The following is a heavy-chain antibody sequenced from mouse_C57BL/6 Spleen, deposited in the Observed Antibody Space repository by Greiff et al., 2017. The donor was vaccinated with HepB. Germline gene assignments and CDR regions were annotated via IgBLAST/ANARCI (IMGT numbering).Heavy chain of an antibody. V-gene: IGHV5-4*03. CDR1: GFTFSSYA. J-gene: IGHJ3*01. CDR2: ISDGGSYT. CDR3: ARGGQLGRGVFAY. D-gene: IGHD4-1*02. Sequence: EVKLMESGGGLVKPGGSLKLSCAASGFTFSSYAMSWVRQTPEKRLEWVATISDGGSYTYYPDNVKGRFTISRDNAKNNLYLQMSHLKSEETAMYYCARGGQLGRGVFAYWGQGTLVTVSA.